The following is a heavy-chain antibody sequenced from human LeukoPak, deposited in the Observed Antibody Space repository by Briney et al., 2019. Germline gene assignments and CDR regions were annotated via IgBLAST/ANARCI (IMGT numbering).Heavy chain of an antibody. D-gene: IGHD6-13*01. V-gene: IGHV3-33*01. CDR3: ARDYSNNWYRGVQALDM. CDR1: GFTFSNYG. Sequence: GGSLRLSCAASGFTFSNYGMHWVRQAPGKGLEWVAVIWYDGSNKYYADSVKGRFTISRDNSKNTLFLQVNSLRAEDTAMYYCARDYSNNWYRGVQALDMWGQGTMLSVSS. J-gene: IGHJ3*02. CDR2: IWYDGSNK.